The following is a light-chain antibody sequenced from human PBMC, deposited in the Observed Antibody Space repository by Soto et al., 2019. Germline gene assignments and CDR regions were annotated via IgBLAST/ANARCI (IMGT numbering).Light chain of an antibody. CDR2: AAS. CDR1: QNINNY. Sequence: DIQMTQSPSSLSASVGDRVTITCRASQNINNYLNWYQQKPGKAPRLLVYAASTLQRGVRSGFSGSGSGTDFTLTISSLQPEDFATYYCQQGYTTVLTFVGGTEVEIK. CDR3: QQGYTTVLT. J-gene: IGKJ4*01. V-gene: IGKV1-39*01.